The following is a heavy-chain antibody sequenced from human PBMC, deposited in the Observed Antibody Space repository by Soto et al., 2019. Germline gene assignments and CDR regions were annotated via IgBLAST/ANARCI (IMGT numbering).Heavy chain of an antibody. Sequence: PSETLSLTCIVSGGSITSYHWSWIRQFPGKGLEWIAYTSYTGNTNYNPSLQSRVTISVDTSKNQFSLKLSSVTAADTAVYYCARGLTYYYDSRTDNWFDPWGQGTLVTVSS. CDR3: ARGLTYYYDSRTDNWFDP. D-gene: IGHD3-22*01. CDR1: GGSITSYH. CDR2: TSYTGNT. J-gene: IGHJ5*02. V-gene: IGHV4-59*01.